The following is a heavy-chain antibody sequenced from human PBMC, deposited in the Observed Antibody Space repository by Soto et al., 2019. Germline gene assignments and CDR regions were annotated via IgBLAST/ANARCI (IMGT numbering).Heavy chain of an antibody. V-gene: IGHV4-30-4*01. J-gene: IGHJ6*02. D-gene: IGHD2-2*01. CDR1: GGSISSDDYY. CDR2: IFYRGST. Sequence: QVQLQESGPGLVKPSQTLSLTCTVSGGSISSDDYYWNWIRQSPERGLEWIGYIFYRGSTSYNPSLKSRLTMSVDTSKNQFSLNLRSVTAADTVVYYCARTNRPYQLGTYAYDYYGMDVWGPGTTVTVSS. CDR3: ARTNRPYQLGTYAYDYYGMDV.